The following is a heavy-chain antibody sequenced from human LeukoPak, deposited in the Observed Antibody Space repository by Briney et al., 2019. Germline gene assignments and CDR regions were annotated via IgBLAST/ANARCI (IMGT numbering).Heavy chain of an antibody. V-gene: IGHV4-31*03. CDR3: PRASDPYCGGDWATCYYGMDV. J-gene: IGHJ6*02. Sequence: PSQTLSLTCTVSGGSISSGGYYWSWIRQHPGKGLEWIGYIYYSGSTYYNPPLKSRVTISVDTSKNQFSLKLSSVTAADTAVYYRPRASDPYCGGDWATCYYGMDVWGQGTTVTVSS. CDR2: IYYSGST. CDR1: GGSISSGGYY. D-gene: IGHD2-21*02.